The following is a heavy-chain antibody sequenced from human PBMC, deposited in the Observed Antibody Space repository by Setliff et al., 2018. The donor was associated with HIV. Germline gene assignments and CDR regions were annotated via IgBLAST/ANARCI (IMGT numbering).Heavy chain of an antibody. CDR2: IMALFQRT. J-gene: IGHJ4*02. Sequence: SVKVSCKVSGDTFRNYAINWVRLAPGQGLEWMGEIMALFQRTQYAQKFQGRVTFTTDESTSTAYMELRSLRSDDTAIFYCARGRMAAAGMFIPRALDYWGQGTLVTGSA. D-gene: IGHD6-13*01. CDR1: GDTFRNYA. V-gene: IGHV1-69*05. CDR3: ARGRMAAAGMFIPRALDY.